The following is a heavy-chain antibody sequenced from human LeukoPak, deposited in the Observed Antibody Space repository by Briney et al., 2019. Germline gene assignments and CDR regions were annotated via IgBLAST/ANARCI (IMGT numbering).Heavy chain of an antibody. V-gene: IGHV4-39*07. D-gene: IGHD3-22*01. Sequence: SETLSLTCTVSGGSISSSSYYWGWIRQPPGTGLEWIGSIYYSGSTYYNPSLKSRVTISVDTSKNQFSLKLSSVTAADTAVYYCARFYDSSANFDYWGQGTLVTVSS. J-gene: IGHJ4*02. CDR1: GGSISSSSYY. CDR2: IYYSGST. CDR3: ARFYDSSANFDY.